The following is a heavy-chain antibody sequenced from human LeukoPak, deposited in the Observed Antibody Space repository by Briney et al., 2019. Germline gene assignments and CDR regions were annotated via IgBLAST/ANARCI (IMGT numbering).Heavy chain of an antibody. CDR3: ARDRAMWEEYNDY. D-gene: IGHD1-26*01. CDR1: GYSISSGYY. J-gene: IGHJ4*02. CDR2: IYHSGST. V-gene: IGHV4-38-2*02. Sequence: DPSETLSLTCTVSGYSISSGYYWGWIRQPPGKGLEWIGSIYHSGSTYYNPSLKSRVTISVDTSKNQFSLKLSSVTAADTAVYYCARDRAMWEEYNDYWGQGTLVTVSS.